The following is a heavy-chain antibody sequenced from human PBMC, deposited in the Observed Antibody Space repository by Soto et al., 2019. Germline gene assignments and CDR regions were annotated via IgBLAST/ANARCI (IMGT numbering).Heavy chain of an antibody. Sequence: PSETLSLTCSVSGGSIRSYYWSWIRQSPEKGLEWIGYFYHSGNSNYNPSLKSRVTISVDTSKNQLSLSLRSVTAADTAVYFCARISSVDPYGHVNGGLDVRGQGTTVT. D-gene: IGHD3-10*01. J-gene: IGHJ6*02. V-gene: IGHV4-59*01. CDR3: ARISSVDPYGHVNGGLDV. CDR2: FYHSGNS. CDR1: GGSIRSYY.